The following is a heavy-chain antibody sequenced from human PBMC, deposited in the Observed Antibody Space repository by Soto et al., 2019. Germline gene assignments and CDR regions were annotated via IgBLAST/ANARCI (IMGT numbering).Heavy chain of an antibody. V-gene: IGHV1-3*01. CDR3: ARDFEGYCSSTSCLRDYYYYYMDV. CDR2: INAGNGNT. CDR1: GYTFTSYA. Sequence: VKVSCKASGYTFTSYAMHWVRQAPGQRLEWMGWINAGNGNTKYSQKLQGRVTITRDTSASTAYMELSSLRSEDTAVYYCARDFEGYCSSTSCLRDYYYYYMDVWGKGTTVTVSS. D-gene: IGHD2-2*01. J-gene: IGHJ6*03.